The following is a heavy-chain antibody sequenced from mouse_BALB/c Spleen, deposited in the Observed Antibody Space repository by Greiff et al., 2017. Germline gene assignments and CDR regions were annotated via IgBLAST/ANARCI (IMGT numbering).Heavy chain of an antibody. V-gene: IGHV5-15*02. Sequence: EVKLMESGGGLVQPGGSRKLSCAASGFTFSDYGMAWVRQAPGKGPEWVAFISNLAYSIYYADTVTGRFTISRENAKNTLYLEMSSLRSEDTAMYYCAREEGPGGFAYWGQGTLVTVSA. D-gene: IGHD3-2*02. CDR3: AREEGPGGFAY. CDR1: GFTFSDYG. J-gene: IGHJ3*01. CDR2: ISNLAYSI.